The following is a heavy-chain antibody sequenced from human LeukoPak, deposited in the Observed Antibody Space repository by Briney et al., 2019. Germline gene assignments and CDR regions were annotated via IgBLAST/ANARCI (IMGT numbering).Heavy chain of an antibody. CDR2: IYTSGST. V-gene: IGHV4-4*07. J-gene: IGHJ6*02. D-gene: IGHD3-10*01. Sequence: SETLSLTCTVSGVSISSYYWSWIRQPAGKGLEWIGRIYTSGSTNYNPSLKSRVTMSVDTSKNQFSLKLSSVTAADTAVYYCARDSITMVRGVIISYYYGMDVWGQGTTVTVSS. CDR1: GVSISSYY. CDR3: ARDSITMVRGVIISYYYGMDV.